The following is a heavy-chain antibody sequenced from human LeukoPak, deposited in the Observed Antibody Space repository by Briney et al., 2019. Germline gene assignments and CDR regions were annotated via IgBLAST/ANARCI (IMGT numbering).Heavy chain of an antibody. CDR3: SRGRRSPDS. J-gene: IGHJ5*01. CDR1: GFSFGDYA. D-gene: IGHD5-24*01. Sequence: HPGRSLRLSCTASGFSFGDYAMSWFRQAPGKGLEWVGFIRGKAYGGTTEYAASVKGRITISRDDSKTIAYLQMSSLKTEDTAVYYCSRGRRSPDSWGQGTLVTVSS. CDR2: IRGKAYGGTT. V-gene: IGHV3-49*03.